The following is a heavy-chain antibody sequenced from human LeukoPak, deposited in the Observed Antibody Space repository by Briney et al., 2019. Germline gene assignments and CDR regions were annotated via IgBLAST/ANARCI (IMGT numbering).Heavy chain of an antibody. J-gene: IGHJ4*02. CDR1: GGSFSGYY. CDR2: INHSGST. Sequence: KPSETLSLTCAVYGGSFSGYYCSWIRQPPGKGLEWIGEINHSGSTNYNPSLKSRVTISVDTSKNQFSLKLSSVTVADTAVYYCARVLTGLYYFDYWGQGTLVTVSS. D-gene: IGHD1-14*01. CDR3: ARVLTGLYYFDY. V-gene: IGHV4-34*01.